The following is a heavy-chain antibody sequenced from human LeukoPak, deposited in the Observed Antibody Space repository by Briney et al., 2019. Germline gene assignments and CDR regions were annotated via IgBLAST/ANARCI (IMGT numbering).Heavy chain of an antibody. Sequence: GGSLRLSCAVSGFTFSSYGMHWVRQAPGKGLEWVAVIWYDGSNKYYADSVRGRFTISRDNSKNTLYLQMNRLRAEDTAVYYCARDGRREPFDYWGQGTLVTVSS. CDR2: IWYDGSNK. J-gene: IGHJ4*02. CDR3: ARDGRREPFDY. V-gene: IGHV3-33*01. CDR1: GFTFSSYG. D-gene: IGHD1-26*01.